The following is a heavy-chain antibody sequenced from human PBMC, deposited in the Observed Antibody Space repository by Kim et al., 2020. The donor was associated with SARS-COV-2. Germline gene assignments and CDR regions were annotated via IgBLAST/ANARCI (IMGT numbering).Heavy chain of an antibody. CDR1: GGSISSSSYY. Sequence: SETLSLTCTVSGGSISSSSYYWGWIRQPPGKGLEWIGSIYYSGSTYYNPSLKSRVTISVDTSKNQFSLKLSSVTAADTAVYYCARGLDSSSSVRWELWGEWGQGTLVTVSS. CDR3: ARGLDSSSSVRWELWGE. D-gene: IGHD6-6*01. J-gene: IGHJ4*02. CDR2: IYYSGST. V-gene: IGHV4-39*07.